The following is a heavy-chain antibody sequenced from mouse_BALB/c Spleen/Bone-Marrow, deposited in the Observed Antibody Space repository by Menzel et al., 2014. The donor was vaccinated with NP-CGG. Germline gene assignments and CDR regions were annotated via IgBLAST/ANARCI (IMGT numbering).Heavy chain of an antibody. CDR2: INSGGSFT. D-gene: IGHD4-1*01. CDR1: GFTFSSYG. Sequence: EVKRVESGGDLVKPGGSLKLSCAASGFTFSSYGMSWVRQTPDKRLEWIATINSGGSFTYYPDSVKGRFTISRDNAKNTQNLQMNSLKSEDTAMYYCARRRNWDFRRSFDVWGAGTTVTVSS. J-gene: IGHJ1*01. V-gene: IGHV5-6*02. CDR3: ARRRNWDFRRSFDV.